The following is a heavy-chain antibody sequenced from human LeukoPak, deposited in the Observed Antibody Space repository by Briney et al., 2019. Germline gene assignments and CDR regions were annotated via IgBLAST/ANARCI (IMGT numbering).Heavy chain of an antibody. Sequence: SETLSLTCTVSGGSISSYYWSWIRQPPGKGLEWIGYIYYSGSTNYNPSLKSRVTISVDTSKNQFSLKLSSVTAADTAVYYCARDSNRAVADCNWFDPWGQGTLVTVSS. CDR1: GGSISSYY. J-gene: IGHJ5*02. CDR2: IYYSGST. CDR3: ARDSNRAVADCNWFDP. V-gene: IGHV4-59*01. D-gene: IGHD6-19*01.